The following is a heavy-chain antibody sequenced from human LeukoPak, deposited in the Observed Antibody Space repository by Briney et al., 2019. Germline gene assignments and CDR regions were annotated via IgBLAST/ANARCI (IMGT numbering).Heavy chain of an antibody. D-gene: IGHD2-2*01. Sequence: GGSLRLSRAASGFTFSSFSMNWVRQAPGKGLEWVSFITGSSSTIYYADSVKGRFTISRDNAKNSLYLQMNSLRAEDTAVYYCASCSSTNCYWGQGTLVTVSS. V-gene: IGHV3-48*01. CDR1: GFTFSSFS. CDR2: ITGSSSTI. J-gene: IGHJ4*02. CDR3: ASCSSTNCY.